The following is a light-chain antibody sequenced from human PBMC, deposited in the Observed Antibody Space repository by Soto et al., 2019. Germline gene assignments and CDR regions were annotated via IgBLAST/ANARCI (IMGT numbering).Light chain of an antibody. V-gene: IGKV3-20*01. CDR2: GAS. CDR3: LQYGCSPWT. Sequence: EIVLTQSPGTLSLSPGERATLSCRASQSVSSNYLAWYQQKPGQAPRLLIYGASSRATGIADRFSGSGSGTDFTLTISRLEPEDSGVYYCLQYGCSPWTFGQGTKVEIK. CDR1: QSVSSNY. J-gene: IGKJ1*01.